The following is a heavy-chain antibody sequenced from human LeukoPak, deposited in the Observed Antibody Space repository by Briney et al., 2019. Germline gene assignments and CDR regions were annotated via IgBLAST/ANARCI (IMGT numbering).Heavy chain of an antibody. J-gene: IGHJ4*02. CDR2: INEDGSAT. D-gene: IGHD3-22*01. Sequence: GGSLRLSCAASGFTFSTNWMSWVRQAPGKGLEWLANINEDGSATYYVDSVKGRFTISRDNGKNSLYLQMNSLRAGDTAVYYCARDAKYYFDSSGYHWGQGTQVTVSS. V-gene: IGHV3-7*01. CDR3: ARDAKYYFDSSGYH. CDR1: GFTFSTNW.